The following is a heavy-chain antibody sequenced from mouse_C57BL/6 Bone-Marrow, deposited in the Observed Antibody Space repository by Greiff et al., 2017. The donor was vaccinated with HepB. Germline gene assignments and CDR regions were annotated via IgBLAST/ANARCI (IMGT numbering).Heavy chain of an antibody. CDR3: SADYEGYYCAWGGDSSYPDY. CDR1: YTFSRRLH. D-gene: IGHD1-1*01. J-gene: IGHJ2*01. CDR2: GQGLEWIG. Sequence: VQLQQSGPELARPWASVKISCQAFYTFSRRLHFAIRDTNYWMQWVKQRPGQGLEWIGAIYPGNGDTSYNQKFKGTATLTADKSSSTAYMQLSSQESADYEGYYCAWGGDSSYPDYWGTGTTLTVSS. V-gene: IGHV1-87*01.